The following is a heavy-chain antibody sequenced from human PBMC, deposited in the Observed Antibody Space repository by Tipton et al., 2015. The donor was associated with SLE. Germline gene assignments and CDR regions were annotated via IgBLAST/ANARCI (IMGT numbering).Heavy chain of an antibody. V-gene: IGHV4-59*12. D-gene: IGHD2-2*01. CDR1: GGSISSYY. CDR2: IYYSGST. Sequence: TLSLTCTVSGGSISSYYWSWIRQPPGKGLEWIGYIYYSGSTNYNPSLKSRVTISVDTSKNQFSLKLSSMTAADTAVYYCARGPAIVVVPAAMMNWYFDLWGRGTLVTVSS. CDR3: ARGPAIVVVPAAMMNWYFDL. J-gene: IGHJ2*01.